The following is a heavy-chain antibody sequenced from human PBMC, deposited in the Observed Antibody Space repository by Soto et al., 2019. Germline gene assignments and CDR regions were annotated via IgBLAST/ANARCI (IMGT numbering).Heavy chain of an antibody. CDR2: ISKNGDNT. Sequence: EVQLLESGGGLVQPGGSLRLSCAASGFTFSTYAMNWVRQAPGKGLEWVSGISKNGDNTYYADSVKGRFTISRDNSKNTVFLQVDSLRADDTAVYYCAKGEGEWLSRYLDHWGQGTLVTVSS. CDR3: AKGEGEWLSRYLDH. D-gene: IGHD3-3*01. CDR1: GFTFSTYA. J-gene: IGHJ4*02. V-gene: IGHV3-23*01.